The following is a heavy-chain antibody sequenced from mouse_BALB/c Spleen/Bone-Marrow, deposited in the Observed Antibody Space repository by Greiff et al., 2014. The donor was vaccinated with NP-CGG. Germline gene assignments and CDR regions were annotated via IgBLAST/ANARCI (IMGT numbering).Heavy chain of an antibody. V-gene: IGHV14-3*02. J-gene: IGHJ1*01. Sequence: EVQLQQSGAELVKPGASVKLSCTASGFNIKDTYMHWVKQRPEQGLEWIGRIDPANGNTKYDPKFQGKATITADTSSNTAYLQPSSLTSEDTAVYYCASYYYGRYFDVWGAGTTVTVSS. CDR3: ASYYYGRYFDV. CDR1: GFNIKDTY. CDR2: IDPANGNT. D-gene: IGHD1-1*01.